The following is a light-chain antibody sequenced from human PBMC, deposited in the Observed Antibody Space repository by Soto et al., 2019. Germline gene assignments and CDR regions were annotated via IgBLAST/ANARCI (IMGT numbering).Light chain of an antibody. CDR2: DAS. CDR1: EGISSW. Sequence: DIQMTHAPSTLSASVGDRVTITCRASEGISSWLAWYQQKPGKAPKLLIYDASTLEAGVPSRFSGSGSGTEFTLTISSLQPDDFATYSCQQYNTYWTFGQGTKV. V-gene: IGKV1-5*01. CDR3: QQYNTYWT. J-gene: IGKJ1*01.